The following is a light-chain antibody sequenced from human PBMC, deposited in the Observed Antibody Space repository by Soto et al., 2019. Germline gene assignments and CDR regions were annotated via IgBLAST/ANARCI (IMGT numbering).Light chain of an antibody. CDR2: DAS. Sequence: VLTHSPASRSASPGARVTLSCRASQNIRSSLAWYQQRPGQAPRLLIYDASTRATGIPPRFSGGGSGTEFTVTISSLQSEDFAIYYCQQYDIWPPYTVGQGTKVDIK. CDR3: QQYDIWPPYT. V-gene: IGKV3-15*01. CDR1: QNIRSS. J-gene: IGKJ2*01.